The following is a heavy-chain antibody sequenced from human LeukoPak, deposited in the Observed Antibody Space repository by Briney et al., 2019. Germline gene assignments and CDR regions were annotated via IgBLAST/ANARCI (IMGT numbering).Heavy chain of an antibody. J-gene: IGHJ6*03. CDR2: IYTSGST. D-gene: IGHD2-2*01. CDR3: ARDQGGYCSSTSCYARYYYYYYMDV. V-gene: IGHV4-4*07. CDR1: GGSISSYY. Sequence: SETLSPTCTVSGGSISSYYWSWIRQPAGKGLEWIGRIYTSGSTNYNPSLKSRVAMSVDTSKNQFSLKLSSVTAADTAVYYCARDQGGYCSSTSCYARYYYYYYMDVWGKGTTVTISS.